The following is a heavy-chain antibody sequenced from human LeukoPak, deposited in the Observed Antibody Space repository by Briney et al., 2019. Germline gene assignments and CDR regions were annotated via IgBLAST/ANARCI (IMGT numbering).Heavy chain of an antibody. CDR1: GFTFSSYS. D-gene: IGHD6-13*01. CDR2: ISSNSNFI. Sequence: GGSPRLSCAASGFTFSSYSMNWVRQAPGKGLEWVSSISSNSNFIYYADSVKGRFTISRDNAKNSLCLQMNSLRAEDTAVYYCARAAWGSSWNFDYWGQGTLVTVSS. CDR3: ARAAWGSSWNFDY. V-gene: IGHV3-21*01. J-gene: IGHJ4*02.